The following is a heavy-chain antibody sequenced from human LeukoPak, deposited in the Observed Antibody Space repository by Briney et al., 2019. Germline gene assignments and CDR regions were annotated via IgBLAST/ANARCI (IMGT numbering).Heavy chain of an antibody. Sequence: PGGSLRLSCAASGFTVSSNYMSWVRQAPGKGLEWVSYISSSSSTIYYADSVKGRFTISRDNAKNSLYLQMNSLRAEDTAVYYCARDINGLLWFGELLSGPNWFDPWGQGTLVTVSS. CDR3: ARDINGLLWFGELLSGPNWFDP. CDR2: ISSSSSTI. D-gene: IGHD3-10*01. CDR1: GFTVSSNY. J-gene: IGHJ5*02. V-gene: IGHV3-48*04.